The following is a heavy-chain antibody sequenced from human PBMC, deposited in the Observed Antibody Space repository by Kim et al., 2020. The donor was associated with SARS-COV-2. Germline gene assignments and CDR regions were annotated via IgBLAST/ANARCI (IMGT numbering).Heavy chain of an antibody. V-gene: IGHV1-24*01. CDR3: ATGDYYYDSSGTFYYYYGMDV. CDR1: GYTLTELS. Sequence: ASVKVSCKVSGYTLTELSMHWVRQAPGKGLEWMGGFDPEDGETIYAQKFQGRVTMTEDTPTDTAYMELSSLRSEDTAVYYCATGDYYYDSSGTFYYYYGMDVWGQGTTVTVSS. D-gene: IGHD3-22*01. J-gene: IGHJ6*02. CDR2: FDPEDGET.